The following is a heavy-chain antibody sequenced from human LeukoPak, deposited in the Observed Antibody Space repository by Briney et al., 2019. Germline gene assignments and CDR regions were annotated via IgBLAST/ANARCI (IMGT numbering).Heavy chain of an antibody. CDR1: GFTFSSYA. D-gene: IGHD6-19*01. CDR2: ISSSRSTI. J-gene: IGHJ4*02. CDR3: AKSVANIRPADFDY. Sequence: GGSLRLACAASGFTFSSYAMSWVRQAPGKGLEWVSYISSSRSTIYYADSVKGRLTISRDNAKNSLYLQMNSLRAEDTAVYYCAKSVANIRPADFDYWGQGTLVTVSS. V-gene: IGHV3-48*01.